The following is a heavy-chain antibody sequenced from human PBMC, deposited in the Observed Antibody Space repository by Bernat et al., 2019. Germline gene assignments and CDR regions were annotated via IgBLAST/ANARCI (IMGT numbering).Heavy chain of an antibody. D-gene: IGHD1-14*01. V-gene: IGHV3-23*01. CDR1: GFTFGTYV. CDR3: AKKESPVSSKPGNCFDY. J-gene: IGHJ4*02. Sequence: EVQLLESGGGLVQPGGSLRLSCAASGFTFGTYVMNWVRQAPGKGLEWIATITDGFTTYYADSVKGRFTISRDNSKNTLYLQMNSLRAEDTAEYYCAKKESPVSSKPGNCFDYWGQGTLVTVSS. CDR2: ITDGFTT.